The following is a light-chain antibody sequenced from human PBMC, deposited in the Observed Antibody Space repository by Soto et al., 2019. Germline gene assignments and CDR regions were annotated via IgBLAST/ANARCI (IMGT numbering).Light chain of an antibody. J-gene: IGKJ1*01. CDR2: WAS. Sequence: DIVMTQSPDSLAVSLGERATINCKSSQSVLYSSNNKNYLAWYQQKPGQPPKLLIYWASTRESGVPDRFSGSGSGTEFTLTISSLQSEDLAVYFCQQYHNWPAFGQGTKVDIK. V-gene: IGKV4-1*01. CDR3: QQYHNWPA. CDR1: QSVLYSSNNKNY.